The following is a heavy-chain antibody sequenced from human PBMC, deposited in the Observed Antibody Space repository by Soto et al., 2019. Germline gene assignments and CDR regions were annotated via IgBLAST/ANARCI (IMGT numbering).Heavy chain of an antibody. CDR2: ISYDGRDK. CDR3: ARSAGGSYPQYDY. Sequence: QVQLVESGGGVVQPGRSLRLSCAASGFTFSSYAMHWVRQAPGTGLEWVAVISYDGRDKYYPDSVKGRFTISRDNSKNTLYLQMNSLRAEDTAVYYCARSAGGSYPQYDYWGQGTPVTVSS. D-gene: IGHD1-26*01. CDR1: GFTFSSYA. J-gene: IGHJ4*02. V-gene: IGHV3-30*04.